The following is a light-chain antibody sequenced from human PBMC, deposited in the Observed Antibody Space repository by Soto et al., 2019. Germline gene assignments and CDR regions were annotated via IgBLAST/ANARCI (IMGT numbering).Light chain of an antibody. CDR2: GAS. Sequence: EIVMTQSPGTLSVSPGERATLSCRASQSVSSNLDWYQQKPGQAPRLLIYGASTRATGIPARFSGSGSGTEFTLTISSLQSEDFAVYYCQQYNNWPFTFGPGTKVDIK. CDR1: QSVSSN. CDR3: QQYNNWPFT. V-gene: IGKV3-15*01. J-gene: IGKJ3*01.